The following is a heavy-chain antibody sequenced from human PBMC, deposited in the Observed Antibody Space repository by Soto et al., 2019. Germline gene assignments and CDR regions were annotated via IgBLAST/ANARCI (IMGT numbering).Heavy chain of an antibody. J-gene: IGHJ4*01. CDR1: GASVTSDGYY. D-gene: IGHD1-1*01. Sequence: SETLSRTFTVPGASVTSDGYYWSWIRQHPGKGLEWIGYIYYSGLTDYTPSLMSRVTVSRDTSKNQFSLKMTSVTAADTAIYFSASGAPYWHVFDYWGHGTLVRVSS. V-gene: IGHV4-31*03. CDR2: IYYSGLT. CDR3: ASGAPYWHVFDY.